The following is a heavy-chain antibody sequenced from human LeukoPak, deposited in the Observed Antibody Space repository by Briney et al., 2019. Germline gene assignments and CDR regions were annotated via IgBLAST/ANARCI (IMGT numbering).Heavy chain of an antibody. V-gene: IGHV4-4*07. J-gene: IGHJ6*03. Sequence: SETLSLTCTVSGGSISSYYWSWIQQPAGKGLEWIGRIYTSGSTNYNPSLKSRVTISVDKSKNQFSLKLSSVTAADTAVYYCARALIYGSGSKEYYYYYMDVWGKGTTVTVSS. CDR3: ARALIYGSGSKEYYYYYMDV. CDR1: GGSISSYY. D-gene: IGHD3-10*01. CDR2: IYTSGST.